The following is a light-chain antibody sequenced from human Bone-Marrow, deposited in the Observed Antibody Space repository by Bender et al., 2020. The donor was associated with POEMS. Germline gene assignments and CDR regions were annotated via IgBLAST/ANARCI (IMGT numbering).Light chain of an antibody. J-gene: IGLJ3*02. V-gene: IGLV3-21*02. Sequence: SYELTQPPSLSVSPGQTARITCSADALPKQYAYWYQQKPGQAPVLVVYDDTDRPSGIPERFSGSNSGNTATLTISRVEAGDEADYYCQVWDTSSDHPVFGGGTKLTVL. CDR3: QVWDTSSDHPV. CDR1: ALPKQY. CDR2: DDT.